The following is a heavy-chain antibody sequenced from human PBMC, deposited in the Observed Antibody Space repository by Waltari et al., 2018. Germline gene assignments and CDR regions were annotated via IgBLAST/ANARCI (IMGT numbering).Heavy chain of an antibody. J-gene: IGHJ6*02. CDR2: ISDDGSNK. CDR1: GFTFSSYA. CDR3: ARDRARDIVASYGMDV. V-gene: IGHV3-30-3*01. Sequence: QVQLVESGGGVVQPGRSLRLSCAASGFTFSSYAMHWVRQAPGKGLEWVAVISDDGSNKYYADSVKGRFTISRDNSKNTLYLQMNSLRAEDTAVYYCARDRARDIVASYGMDVWGQGTTVTVSS. D-gene: IGHD5-12*01.